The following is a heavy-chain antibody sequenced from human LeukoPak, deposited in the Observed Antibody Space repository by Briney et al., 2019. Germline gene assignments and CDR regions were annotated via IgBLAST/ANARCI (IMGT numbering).Heavy chain of an antibody. D-gene: IGHD3-22*01. J-gene: IGHJ4*02. V-gene: IGHV4-38-2*01. Sequence: SESLSLTCAVSGYSFSSDNYRVWLRQPPGPGLEWTGGIYHSGSTYYNPSLKSRVTMSVDTSKNQFSLKLSSVTAADTAVYYCARAPRDSSSSNYMRRFDYWGQGTLVTVSS. CDR2: IYHSGST. CDR3: ARAPRDSSSSNYMRRFDY. CDR1: GYSFSSDNY.